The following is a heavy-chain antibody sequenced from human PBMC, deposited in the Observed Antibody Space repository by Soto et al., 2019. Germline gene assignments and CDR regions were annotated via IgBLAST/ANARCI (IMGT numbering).Heavy chain of an antibody. CDR1: GFTFSDYY. Sequence: VQLVVSGGGLVQPGGSRRLSCAASGFTFSDYYMTWMRQAPGKGLEWVSFISTYSSTIYYADSVKGRFTISRDNAQNSLYLQMNSLRAEDTAVYYCARDMTTVTKYYFDYWGQGTLVTVSS. CDR3: ARDMTTVTKYYFDY. CDR2: ISTYSSTI. V-gene: IGHV3-11*01. D-gene: IGHD4-17*01. J-gene: IGHJ4*02.